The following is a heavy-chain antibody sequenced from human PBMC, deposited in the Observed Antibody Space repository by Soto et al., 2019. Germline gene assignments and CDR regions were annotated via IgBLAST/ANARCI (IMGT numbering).Heavy chain of an antibody. Sequence: ETLSLTCTVSGGSISSYYWSWIRQPPGKGLEWIGYIYYSGSTNYNPSLKSRVTISVDTSKNQFPLKLSSVTAADTAVYYCARDLYCSSTSCPAPSYYYGMDVWGQGTTVTVSS. CDR1: GGSISSYY. CDR3: ARDLYCSSTSCPAPSYYYGMDV. CDR2: IYYSGST. D-gene: IGHD2-2*01. J-gene: IGHJ6*02. V-gene: IGHV4-59*12.